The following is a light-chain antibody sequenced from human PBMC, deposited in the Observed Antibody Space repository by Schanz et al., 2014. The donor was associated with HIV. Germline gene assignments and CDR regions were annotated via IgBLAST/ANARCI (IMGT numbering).Light chain of an antibody. CDR3: QHYGGS. V-gene: IGKV3-20*01. Sequence: ERVMTQSPATLSVSPGDRAILSCRVSQSVNNRLAWYQQIPGQAPRLLIYDASTRATGIPDRFSGRGSGTDFTLTINRLEPEDFAVYHCQHYGGSFGPGTKVDSK. CDR2: DAS. CDR1: QSVNNR. J-gene: IGKJ3*01.